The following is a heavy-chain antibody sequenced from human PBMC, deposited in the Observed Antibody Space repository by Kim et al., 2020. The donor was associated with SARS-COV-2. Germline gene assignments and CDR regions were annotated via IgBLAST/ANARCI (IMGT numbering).Heavy chain of an antibody. V-gene: IGHV3-23*01. J-gene: IGHJ4*02. CDR3: AKALLWFGELPLGY. D-gene: IGHD3-10*01. Sequence: DSVKRRFTIARDNSKNTLYLQMNSLRAEDTAVYYCAKALLWFGELPLGYWGQGTLVTVSS.